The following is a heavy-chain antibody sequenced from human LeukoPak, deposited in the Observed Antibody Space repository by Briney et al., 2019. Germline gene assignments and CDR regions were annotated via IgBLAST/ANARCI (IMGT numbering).Heavy chain of an antibody. CDR1: GFPFDDKA. Sequence: NPGGSLRLSCAASGFPFDDKAMHWVRQAPGKGLEWVAGISRSSDSTGYVDSVKGRFTISRDNAKNSLYLQMNSLRAEDMALYYCVKDIGSGSYRYGGYFDYWGQGTLVTVSS. V-gene: IGHV3-9*03. CDR3: VKDIGSGSYRYGGYFDY. D-gene: IGHD1-26*01. J-gene: IGHJ4*02. CDR2: ISRSSDST.